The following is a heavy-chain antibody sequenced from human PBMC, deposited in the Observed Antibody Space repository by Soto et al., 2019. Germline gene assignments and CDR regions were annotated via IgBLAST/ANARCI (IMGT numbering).Heavy chain of an antibody. CDR1: GGSISSSSHY. CDR3: ARQTEGYDFWSGYPGLFDP. CDR2: IYYSGST. D-gene: IGHD3-3*01. Sequence: PSATLSITCTVSGGSISSSSHYWGWIRQPPGKGLEWIGSIYYSGSTYYNPSLKSRVTISVDTSKNQFSLKLSSVTAADTAVYYCARQTEGYDFWSGYPGLFDPWGQGTLVTVSS. V-gene: IGHV4-39*01. J-gene: IGHJ5*02.